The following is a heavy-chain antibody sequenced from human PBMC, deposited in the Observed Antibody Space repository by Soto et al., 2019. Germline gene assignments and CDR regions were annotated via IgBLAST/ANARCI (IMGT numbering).Heavy chain of an antibody. CDR2: ISYDGSNK. CDR1: GFTFSSYG. D-gene: IGHD3-9*01. CDR3: AKAPRLDILTGPFDY. Sequence: QVQLVESGGGVVQPGRSLRLSCAASGFTFSSYGMHWVRQAPGKGLEWVAVISYDGSNKYYADSVKGRFTISRDNSKNTLYLQMNSLRAEDTAVYYCAKAPRLDILTGPFDYWGQGTLVTVSS. J-gene: IGHJ4*02. V-gene: IGHV3-30*18.